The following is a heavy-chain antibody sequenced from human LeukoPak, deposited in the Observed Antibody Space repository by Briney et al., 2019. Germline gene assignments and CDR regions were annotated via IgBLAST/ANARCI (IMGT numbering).Heavy chain of an antibody. CDR3: ARVSAYCGGDCYGN. CDR1: GGTFSSYA. J-gene: IGHJ4*02. Sequence: SVKVSCKASGGTFSSYAISWVRQAPGQGLEWMGRIIPILGTANYAQKFQGRVTITTDESTSTAYMELSSLRSEDTAVYYCARVSAYCGGDCYGNWGQGTLVTVSS. CDR2: IIPILGTA. V-gene: IGHV1-69*11. D-gene: IGHD2-21*02.